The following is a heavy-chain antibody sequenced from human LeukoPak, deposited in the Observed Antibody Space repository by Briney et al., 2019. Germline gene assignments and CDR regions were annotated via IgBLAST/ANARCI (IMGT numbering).Heavy chain of an antibody. J-gene: IGHJ4*02. D-gene: IGHD6-6*01. CDR3: ARGRIAARDGVFDY. CDR1: GFTFSSYS. CDR2: ISSSSSTI. V-gene: IGHV3-48*01. Sequence: GGSLRLSCAASGFTFSSYSMNWVRQAPGKGLEWVSFISSSSSTISYADSVKGRFTISRDNAKNSLYLQMNSLRAEDTAVYYCARGRIAARDGVFDYWGQGTLVTVSS.